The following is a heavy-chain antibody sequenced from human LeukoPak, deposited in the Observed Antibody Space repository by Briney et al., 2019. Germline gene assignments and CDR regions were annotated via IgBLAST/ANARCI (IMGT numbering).Heavy chain of an antibody. Sequence: PGGSLRLSCAASGFTLSSYWMHWVRQAPGKGLEWVSSITTSSTYISYADSVKGRFTISRDNAKNSLYLQMNSLRAEDTAVYYCARGKYSSGWFDYWGQGTLVTVSS. V-gene: IGHV3-21*01. CDR2: ITTSSTYI. CDR3: ARGKYSSGWFDY. J-gene: IGHJ4*02. D-gene: IGHD6-19*01. CDR1: GFTLSSYW.